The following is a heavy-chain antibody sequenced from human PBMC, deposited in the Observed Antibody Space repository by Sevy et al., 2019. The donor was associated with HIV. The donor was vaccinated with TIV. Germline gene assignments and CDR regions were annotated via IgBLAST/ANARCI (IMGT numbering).Heavy chain of an antibody. CDR2: IIPILGTT. CDR3: ARGAGNGWYYFDY. Sequence: ASVKVSCKASGGTFTTSGISWVRQVPGQGLEWMGGIIPILGTTNYAQRFQYRVTITADESTKTAYMELRSLRSEDTAVYYCARGAGNGWYYFDYWGQATSVTVSS. J-gene: IGHJ4*02. D-gene: IGHD6-19*01. CDR1: GGTFTTSG. V-gene: IGHV1-69*01.